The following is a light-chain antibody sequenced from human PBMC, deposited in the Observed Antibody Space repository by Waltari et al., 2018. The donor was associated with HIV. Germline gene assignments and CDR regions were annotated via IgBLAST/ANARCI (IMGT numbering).Light chain of an antibody. J-gene: IGLJ3*02. CDR2: SNN. V-gene: IGLV1-44*01. Sequence: QSVLPQPPSASGTPGQRVTISCSGSSSNSGSNTVNWYQQPPGTAPKLLIYSNNQRPSGVPAVFSCSKSGTSASLAISGLQSEDEADYYYGTWDDSLNARVFGGGTKLTVL. CDR1: SSNSGSNT. CDR3: GTWDDSLNARV.